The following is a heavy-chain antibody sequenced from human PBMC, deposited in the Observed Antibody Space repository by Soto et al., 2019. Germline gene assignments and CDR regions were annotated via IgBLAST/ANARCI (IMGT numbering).Heavy chain of an antibody. J-gene: IGHJ4*02. CDR3: ARVVETAMVPLDY. D-gene: IGHD5-18*01. CDR1: GYTFIGYY. V-gene: IGHV1-2*02. CDR2: INPKSGGK. Sequence: ASVKVSCKASGYTFIGYYIHWVRQAPGQRLEWMGWINPKSGGKHYALNFQGRVTMNGDTSINTSYMELSWLTPDDTAVYYCARVVETAMVPLDYWGQGTMVTVSS.